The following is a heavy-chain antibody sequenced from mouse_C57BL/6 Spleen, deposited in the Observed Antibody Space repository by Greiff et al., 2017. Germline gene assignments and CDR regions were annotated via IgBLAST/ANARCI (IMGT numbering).Heavy chain of an antibody. J-gene: IGHJ2*01. CDR1: GYSFTGYY. D-gene: IGHD1-1*02. CDR3: ARRVGDY. CDR2: INPSTGGT. V-gene: IGHV1-42*01. Sequence: VQLQQSGPELVKPGASVKISCKASGYSFTGYYMNWVKQSPEKSLEWIGEINPSTGGTTYNQKFKAKATLTVDKSSSTAYMQLKSLTSEDSAVYYCARRVGDYWGQGTTLTVSS.